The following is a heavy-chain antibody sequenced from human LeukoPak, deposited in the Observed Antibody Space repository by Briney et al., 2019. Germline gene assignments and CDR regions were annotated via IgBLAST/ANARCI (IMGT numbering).Heavy chain of an antibody. CDR1: GYTFTSYA. Sequence: ASVKVSCKASGYTFTSYAMHWVRQAPGQRLEWMGWINAGNGNTKYSQKFQGRVTITRDTSASTAYMELSSLRSEDTAVYYCAGDKNSEWELLDYWGQGTLVTVSS. CDR2: INAGNGNT. CDR3: AGDKNSEWELLDY. V-gene: IGHV1-3*01. D-gene: IGHD1-26*01. J-gene: IGHJ4*02.